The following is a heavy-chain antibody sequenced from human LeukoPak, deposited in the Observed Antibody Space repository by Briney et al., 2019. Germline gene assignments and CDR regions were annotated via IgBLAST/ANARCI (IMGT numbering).Heavy chain of an antibody. D-gene: IGHD1-26*01. CDR1: GFTFSSYN. V-gene: IGHV3-21*01. Sequence: GGSLRLSCAASGFTFSSYNMNWVRQAPGKGLEWVSSTSSSSSYIYYADSLKGRFTISRDNAKNSLYLQMNSLRAEDTAVYYCARDRWVGATGRDAFDIWGQGTMVTVSS. CDR3: ARDRWVGATGRDAFDI. CDR2: TSSSSSYI. J-gene: IGHJ3*02.